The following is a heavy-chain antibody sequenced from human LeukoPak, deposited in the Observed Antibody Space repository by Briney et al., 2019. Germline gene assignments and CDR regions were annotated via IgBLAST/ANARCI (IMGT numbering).Heavy chain of an antibody. V-gene: IGHV4-59*02. J-gene: IGHJ4*02. CDR1: GGSVSTYY. CDR3: ARAGSGWSFDY. CDR2: VSHSGNT. D-gene: IGHD6-19*01. Sequence: SETLSLTCTVSGGSVSTYYWSWLRQPPGKELEWIGYVSHSGNTNCNPSLKSRLTMSLDTSKNHFSLRLSSVNAADTAVYYCARAGSGWSFDYWGQGSLVTVSS.